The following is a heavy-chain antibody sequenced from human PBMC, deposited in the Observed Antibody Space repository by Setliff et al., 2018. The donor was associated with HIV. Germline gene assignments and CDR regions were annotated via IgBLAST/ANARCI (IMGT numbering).Heavy chain of an antibody. V-gene: IGHV1-69*13. D-gene: IGHD2-15*01. J-gene: IGHJ3*02. CDR1: GGTFSTYT. CDR3: VRSLRYCSGGGCSSDWVYVAFDI. CDR2: IIAMFGTG. Sequence: SVKVSCKASGGTFSTYTVNWVRQAPGRGLEWMGGIIAMFGTGNYAQKFQDRVTITADESTSTAYMELTSLRSEDTAVYYCVRSLRYCSGGGCSSDWVYVAFDIWGQGTMVTVS.